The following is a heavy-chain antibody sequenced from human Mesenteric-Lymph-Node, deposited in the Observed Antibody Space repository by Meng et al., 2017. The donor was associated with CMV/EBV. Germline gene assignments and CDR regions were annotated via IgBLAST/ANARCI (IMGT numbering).Heavy chain of an antibody. Sequence: SETLSLTCTVSGGSISSSSYYWGWIRQPPGKGLEWIGSIYYSGSTYYNPSLKSRVTISVDTSKNQFSLKLSSVTAADTAVYYCARGNAANCSGGSCSLYYFDYWGQGTLVTVSS. D-gene: IGHD2-15*01. CDR2: IYYSGST. J-gene: IGHJ4*02. CDR3: ARGNAANCSGGSCSLYYFDY. CDR1: GGSISSSSYY. V-gene: IGHV4-39*01.